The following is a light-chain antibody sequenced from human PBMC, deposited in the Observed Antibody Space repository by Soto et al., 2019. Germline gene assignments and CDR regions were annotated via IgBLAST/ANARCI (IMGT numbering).Light chain of an antibody. Sequence: EIVMTQSPATLSVSPGERATLSCRASQSVSSNLAWYQQKPGQAPRLLIYGASTRATAIPARFSGGGSGTEFTLTISRLQSEDFAVYYCQQYNNWPVTFGQGTKVEI. CDR3: QQYNNWPVT. J-gene: IGKJ1*01. V-gene: IGKV3-15*01. CDR1: QSVSSN. CDR2: GAS.